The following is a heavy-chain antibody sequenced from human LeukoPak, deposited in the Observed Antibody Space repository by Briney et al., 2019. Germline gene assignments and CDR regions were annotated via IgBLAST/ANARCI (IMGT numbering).Heavy chain of an antibody. D-gene: IGHD2-2*01. CDR2: ISSSSSYI. CDR3: ARYPGYCSSTSCYV. V-gene: IGHV3-21*01. CDR1: GFTFSSYS. J-gene: IGHJ4*02. Sequence: GGSLRLSCAASGFTFSSYSMNWVRQAPGKGLEWVSSISSSSSYIYYADSVKGRFTTSRDNAKNPLYLQMNSLRAEDTAVYYCARYPGYCSSTSCYVWGQGTLVTVSS.